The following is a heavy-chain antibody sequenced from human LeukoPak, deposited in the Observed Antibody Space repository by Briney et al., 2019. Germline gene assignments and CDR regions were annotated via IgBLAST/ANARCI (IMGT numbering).Heavy chain of an antibody. CDR2: IIPILGIA. CDR1: GGTFSSYA. Sequence: GASVKVSCKASGGTFSSYAISWVRQAPGQGLEWMGRIIPILGIANYAQKFQGRVTMTRNTSISTAYMELSSLRSEDTAVYYCARGGVGATLLSYWGQGTLVTVSS. V-gene: IGHV1-69*04. D-gene: IGHD1-26*01. J-gene: IGHJ4*02. CDR3: ARGGVGATLLSY.